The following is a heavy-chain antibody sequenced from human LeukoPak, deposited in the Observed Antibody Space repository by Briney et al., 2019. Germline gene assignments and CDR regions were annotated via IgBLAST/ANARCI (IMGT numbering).Heavy chain of an antibody. D-gene: IGHD2-8*01. Sequence: ASVKVSCKASGYTFTNYAMNWVWQAPGQGLEWMGWINTNTGNPTYDKGFTGPFVCSLDASVSKAYLKIRRLKAEDTAVYYCARVRFVVMGDTGNWFDPWGQGTLVTVSS. J-gene: IGHJ5*02. CDR1: GYTFTNYA. V-gene: IGHV7-4-1*01. CDR2: INTNTGNP. CDR3: ARVRFVVMGDTGNWFDP.